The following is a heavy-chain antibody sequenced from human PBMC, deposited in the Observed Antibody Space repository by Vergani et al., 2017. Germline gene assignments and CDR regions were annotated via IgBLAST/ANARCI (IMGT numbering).Heavy chain of an antibody. Sequence: QLQLQESGPGLVKPSETLSLTCTVSGGSISSSTYYWGWIRQPPGKGLEWLGSVYYSGSTYYNPSLKSRVTISVDTSKNQFSLKLNSVTAADTAVYYCARQNPYGSAHVDFWGRGVLVTVSA. CDR3: ARQNPYGSAHVDF. CDR2: VYYSGST. D-gene: IGHD3-10*01. V-gene: IGHV4-39*01. CDR1: GGSISSSTYY. J-gene: IGHJ4*02.